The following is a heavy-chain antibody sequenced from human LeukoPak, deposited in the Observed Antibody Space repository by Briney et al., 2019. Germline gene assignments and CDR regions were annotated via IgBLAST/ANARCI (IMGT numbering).Heavy chain of an antibody. V-gene: IGHV1-46*01. CDR2: LNPSGGSS. CDR3: ARENYDSSGYYSDY. CDR1: GYTVTSYY. J-gene: IGHJ4*02. D-gene: IGHD3-22*01. Sequence: ASVKVSCKASGYTVTSYYMHWVRQAPGQGLEWMGILNPSGGSSSYAQKFQGRATLTRATSTGTVYMELSSLRSEDTAVYYCARENYDSSGYYSDYWGQGTLVTVSS.